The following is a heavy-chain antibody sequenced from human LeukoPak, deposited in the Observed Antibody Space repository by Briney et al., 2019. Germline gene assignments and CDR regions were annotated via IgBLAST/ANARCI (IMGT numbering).Heavy chain of an antibody. V-gene: IGHV3-30*18. D-gene: IGHD6-19*01. CDR1: GFTFSSYG. CDR2: ISYDGSNK. Sequence: GGSLRLSCAASGFTFSSYGMHWVRQAPGKGLEWVAVISYDGSNKYYADSVKGRFTIFRDNSKNTLYLQMNSLRAEDTAVYYCAKGSGWYKEGSFDIWGQGTMVTVSA. J-gene: IGHJ3*02. CDR3: AKGSGWYKEGSFDI.